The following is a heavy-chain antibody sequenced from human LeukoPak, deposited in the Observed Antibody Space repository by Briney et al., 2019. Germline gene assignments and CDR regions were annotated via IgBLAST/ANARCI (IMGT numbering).Heavy chain of an antibody. D-gene: IGHD6-13*01. CDR3: ARSLVWRHWFDP. V-gene: IGHV1-2*02. CDR1: GYTFTGYY. J-gene: IGHJ5*02. CDR2: INPNSGGT. Sequence: GASVKVSCKASGYTFTGYYMHWVRQAPGQGLEWMGWINPNSGGTNYAQKFQGRVTMTRDPSISTAYMELSRLRSDDTAVYYCARSLVWRHWFDPWGQGTLVTVSS.